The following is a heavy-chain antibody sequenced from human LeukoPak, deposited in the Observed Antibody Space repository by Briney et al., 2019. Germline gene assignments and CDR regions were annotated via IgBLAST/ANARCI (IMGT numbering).Heavy chain of an antibody. J-gene: IGHJ6*02. V-gene: IGHV3-13*01. CDR2: ICTAGDT. CDR3: ARASIFYGDLTYYYYGMDV. Sequence: GGSLRLSCAASGVTFSRYVVHWVPPATGKGLEWVSAICTAGDTYYPGSVKGRFTISRENAKNSLYLQMNSLRAGDTAVYYCARASIFYGDLTYYYYGMDVWGQGTTVTVSS. CDR1: GVTFSRYV. D-gene: IGHD4-17*01.